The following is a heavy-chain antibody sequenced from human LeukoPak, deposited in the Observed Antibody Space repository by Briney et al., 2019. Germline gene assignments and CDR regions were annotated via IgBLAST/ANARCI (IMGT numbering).Heavy chain of an antibody. D-gene: IGHD2/OR15-2a*01. CDR1: GGSISSYY. V-gene: IGHV4-59*01. J-gene: IGHJ6*03. CDR3: ASFSPKNYMDV. Sequence: SETLSLTCTVSGGSISSYYWSWIRQPPGKGLEWIGYTYYSGSTNYNPSLKSRVTISVDTSKNQFSLKLSSVTAADTAVYYCASFSPKNYMDVWGKGTTVTVSS. CDR2: TYYSGST.